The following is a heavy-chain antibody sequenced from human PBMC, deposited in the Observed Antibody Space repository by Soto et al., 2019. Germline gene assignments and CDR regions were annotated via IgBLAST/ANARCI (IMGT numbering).Heavy chain of an antibody. V-gene: IGHV3-74*01. Sequence: GGSLRLSCAASGFTFSSYWMHWVRQAPGKGLVWVSRINSDGSSTSYADSVKGRFTISRDNAKNTLYLQMNSLRAEDTAVYYCAREGIVGWAFDIWGQGTMVTVSS. J-gene: IGHJ3*02. CDR1: GFTFSSYW. CDR2: INSDGSST. CDR3: AREGIVGWAFDI. D-gene: IGHD1-26*01.